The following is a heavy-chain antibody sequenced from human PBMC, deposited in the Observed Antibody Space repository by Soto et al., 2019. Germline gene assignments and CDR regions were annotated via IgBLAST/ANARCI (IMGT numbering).Heavy chain of an antibody. Sequence: GASVQVSCKASGYTFTSYAMHWVRQAPGQRLEWMGWINAGNGNTKYSQKFQGRVTITRDTSASTAYMELSSLRSEDTAVYYCARDHAAGNDAFDIWGQGTMVTVSS. D-gene: IGHD6-13*01. CDR2: INAGNGNT. V-gene: IGHV1-3*01. CDR1: GYTFTSYA. J-gene: IGHJ3*02. CDR3: ARDHAAGNDAFDI.